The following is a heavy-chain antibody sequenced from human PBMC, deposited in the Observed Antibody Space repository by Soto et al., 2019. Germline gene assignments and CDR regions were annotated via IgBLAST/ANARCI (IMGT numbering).Heavy chain of an antibody. CDR1: GFTFSSYA. CDR2: ISGSGGST. CDR3: AKDLHSWVAEALTFDP. Sequence: GGSLRLSCAASGFTFSSYAMSWVRQAPGKGLEWVSAISGSGGSTYYADSVKGRFTISRDNSKNTLYLQMNSLRAEDTAVYYCAKDLHSWVAEALTFDPWGQGTLVTVSS. J-gene: IGHJ5*02. V-gene: IGHV3-23*01. D-gene: IGHD6-19*01.